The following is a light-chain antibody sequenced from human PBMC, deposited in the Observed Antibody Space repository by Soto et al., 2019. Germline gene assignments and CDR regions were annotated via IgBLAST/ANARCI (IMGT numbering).Light chain of an antibody. CDR1: HNVDSNY. CDR3: QQYGSLSWT. CDR2: GAS. Sequence: EIVLTQSPATLSSSPGERATLSCRASHNVDSNYLASYQQNPRQAPRIIIFGASGRATGIPDRFSGSGSGTDFTLTISRLEPEDFAVYYCQQYGSLSWTFGQGTKVDIK. J-gene: IGKJ1*01. V-gene: IGKV3-20*01.